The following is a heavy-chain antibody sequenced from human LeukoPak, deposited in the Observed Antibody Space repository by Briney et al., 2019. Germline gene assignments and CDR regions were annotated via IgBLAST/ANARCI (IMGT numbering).Heavy chain of an antibody. V-gene: IGHV4-61*08. Sequence: PSETLSLTCTVSGVSVSGDGYYWSWLRQPPGKGLESIVYIFYSGSTNYNPSLKSRVTISVDTSNNQFSLKLSSVTAADTAVYYCARAPYSWKDVGLDYWGQGILVTVSS. D-gene: IGHD1-1*01. J-gene: IGHJ4*02. CDR3: ARAPYSWKDVGLDY. CDR1: GVSVSGDGYY. CDR2: IFYSGST.